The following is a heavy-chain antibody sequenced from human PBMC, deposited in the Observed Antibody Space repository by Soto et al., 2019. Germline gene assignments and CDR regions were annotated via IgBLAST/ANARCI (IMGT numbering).Heavy chain of an antibody. CDR1: EFTFSSYA. CDR2: ISGDGGST. CDR3: AKVNYPYYDRGPFYIDS. V-gene: IGHV3-23*01. J-gene: IGHJ4*02. D-gene: IGHD3-22*01. Sequence: GGSLRLSCEASEFTFSSYAMNWVRQAPRKGLEWVSSISGDGGSTYYADSVKGRFTFSRDNSKNTLYLQMNRLRAEDTAVYYCAKVNYPYYDRGPFYIDSWGQGTLVTVSS.